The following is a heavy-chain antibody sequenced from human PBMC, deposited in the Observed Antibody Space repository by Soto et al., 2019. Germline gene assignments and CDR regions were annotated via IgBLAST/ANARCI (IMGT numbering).Heavy chain of an antibody. V-gene: IGHV3-48*01. Sequence: EVQLVESGGGLVQPGGSLRLSCAASGFTFSSYSMNWVXXXXGKGLEWVSYISSSSSTIYYADSVKGRFTISRDNXXXXXXXXXXXXXXXXXXXXXXXXXXXXIAEIGWFDPWGQGTLVTVSS. J-gene: IGHJ5*02. CDR3: XXXXXXIAEIGWFDP. CDR1: GFTFSSYS. D-gene: IGHD6-13*01. CDR2: ISSSSSTI.